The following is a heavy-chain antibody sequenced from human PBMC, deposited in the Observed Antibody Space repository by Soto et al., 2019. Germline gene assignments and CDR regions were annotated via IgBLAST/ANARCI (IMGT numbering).Heavy chain of an antibody. V-gene: IGHV3-9*01. CDR3: AKDFRVRSIAGYYFDY. J-gene: IGHJ4*02. CDR2: ISWNSGSI. Sequence: PGGSLRLSCAASGFTFDDYAMHWVRQAPGKGLEWVSGISWNSGSIGYADSVKGRFTISRDNAKNSLYLQMNSLRAEDTALYYCAKDFRVRSIAGYYFDYWGQGTLVTVSS. CDR1: GFTFDDYA. D-gene: IGHD3-10*01.